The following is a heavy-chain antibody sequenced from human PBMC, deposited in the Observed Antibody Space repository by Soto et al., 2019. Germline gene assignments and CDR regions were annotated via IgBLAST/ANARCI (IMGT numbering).Heavy chain of an antibody. CDR2: ISYDGSNK. CDR1: GFTFSSYA. D-gene: IGHD3-22*01. Sequence: QVQLVESGGGVVQPGRSLRLSCAASGFTFSSYAMHWVRQAPGKGLEWVAVISYDGSNKYYADSVKGRFTISRDNSKNTLYLQMNSLRAEDTAVYYCARGADSSGYSEFDYWGQGTLVTFSS. J-gene: IGHJ4*02. V-gene: IGHV3-30-3*01. CDR3: ARGADSSGYSEFDY.